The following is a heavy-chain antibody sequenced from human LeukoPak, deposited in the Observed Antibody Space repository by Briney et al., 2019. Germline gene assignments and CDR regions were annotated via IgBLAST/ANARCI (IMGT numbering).Heavy chain of an antibody. V-gene: IGHV3-23*01. CDR2: ISGSDGST. J-gene: IGHJ4*02. CDR1: GFTFSSYA. Sequence: GGSLRLSCAASGFTFSSYAMNWVRQAPGKGLEWVSTISGSDGSTYYADSVKGRFTISRDNSKNTLYLQMNSLRAEDTAVYYCAKSKVVAATMGRFDYWGQGTLVTASS. CDR3: AKSKVVAATMGRFDY. D-gene: IGHD2-15*01.